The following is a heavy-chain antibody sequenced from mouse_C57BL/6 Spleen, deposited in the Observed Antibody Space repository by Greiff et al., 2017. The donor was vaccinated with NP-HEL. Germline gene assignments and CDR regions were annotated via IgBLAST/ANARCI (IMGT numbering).Heavy chain of an antibody. D-gene: IGHD2-4*01. Sequence: QVQLKQPGAELVKPGASVKMSCKASGYTFTSYWITWVKQRPGQGLEWIGDIYPGSGSTNYNEKFKSKATLTVDTSSSAAYMQLSSLTSEDSAVYYCARLYYDYDDAMDYWGQGTSVTVSS. CDR2: IYPGSGST. CDR1: GYTFTSYW. CDR3: ARLYYDYDDAMDY. V-gene: IGHV1-55*01. J-gene: IGHJ4*01.